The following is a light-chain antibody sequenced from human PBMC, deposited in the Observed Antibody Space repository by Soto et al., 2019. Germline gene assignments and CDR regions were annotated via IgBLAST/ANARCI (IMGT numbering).Light chain of an antibody. Sequence: AIRMTQSPSSFSASTGDRVTITCRASQGISSYLAWYQQKPGKAPKLLIYAASTLQSGVPSRFSGSGSGTDFTLTISCLQSEDFATYYCQQYYSYPLTFGQWTRREIK. CDR3: QQYYSYPLT. J-gene: IGKJ5*01. CDR2: AAS. CDR1: QGISSY. V-gene: IGKV1-8*01.